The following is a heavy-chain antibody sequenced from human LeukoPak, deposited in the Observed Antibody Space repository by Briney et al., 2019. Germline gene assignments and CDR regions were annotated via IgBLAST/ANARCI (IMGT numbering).Heavy chain of an antibody. CDR3: AREYCSGGSCYGAFDI. D-gene: IGHD2-15*01. Sequence: PSETLSFTCAVYGGSFSGYYWSWIRKPPGKGLEWIGEFNHSGSTKYNPSLKSRVTISLDTSKNQFSLKLSSVTAADTAVYYCAREYCSGGSCYGAFDIWGQGTMVTVSS. J-gene: IGHJ3*02. CDR2: FNHSGST. V-gene: IGHV4-34*01. CDR1: GGSFSGYY.